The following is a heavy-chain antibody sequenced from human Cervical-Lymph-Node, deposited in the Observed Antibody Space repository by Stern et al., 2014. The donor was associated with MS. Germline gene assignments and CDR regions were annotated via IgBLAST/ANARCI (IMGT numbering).Heavy chain of an antibody. CDR1: GFSLTTSGVG. J-gene: IGHJ3*02. Sequence: QVTLRESGPTLVKPTQTLTLTCTFSGFSLTTSGVGVGWIRQPPGKALEWLALIYWADDKRYSPSLQNRLTVTMDTSKNQVVLTMTNMDPGDTATFYCARRPLGPSEFHDCFDIWGQGTMVTVSS. CDR2: IYWADDK. CDR3: ARRPLGPSEFHDCFDI. V-gene: IGHV2-5*02. D-gene: IGHD2-21*01.